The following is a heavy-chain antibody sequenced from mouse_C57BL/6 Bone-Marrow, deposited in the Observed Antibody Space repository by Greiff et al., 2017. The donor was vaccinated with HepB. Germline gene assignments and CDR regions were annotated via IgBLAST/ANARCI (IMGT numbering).Heavy chain of an antibody. D-gene: IGHD2-1*01. CDR1: GFTFSSYG. CDR2: ISSGGSYT. J-gene: IGHJ2*01. V-gene: IGHV5-6*01. Sequence: EVQGVESGGDLVKPGGSLKLSCAASGFTFSSYGMSWVRQTPDKRLEWVATISSGGSYTYYPDSVKGRFTISRDNAKNTLYLQMSSLQSEDTAMYYCARHPSTNYFDYWGQGTTLTVSS. CDR3: ARHPSTNYFDY.